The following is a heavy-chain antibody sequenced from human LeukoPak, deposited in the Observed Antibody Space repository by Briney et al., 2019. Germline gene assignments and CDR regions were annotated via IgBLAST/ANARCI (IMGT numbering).Heavy chain of an antibody. CDR3: ATITSMRVVLIS. J-gene: IGHJ1*01. CDR2: ISFSATNT. CDR1: GFTFSSFD. D-gene: IGHD3-22*01. V-gene: IGHV3-23*01. Sequence: GGSLRLSCAASGFTFSSFDMTWVRQAPGKGLEWVATISFSATNTYYADSVKRRFTISRDNTKHTLYLQMNSLTADDTAVYYCATITSMRVVLISWGQGTLVTVSS.